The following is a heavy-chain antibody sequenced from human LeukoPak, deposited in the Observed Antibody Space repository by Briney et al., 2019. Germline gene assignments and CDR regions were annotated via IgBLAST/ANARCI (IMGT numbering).Heavy chain of an antibody. CDR1: GGSFSGYY. CDR3: ARGDYVWGSYDY. CDR2: IYYSGST. Sequence: PSETLSLTCAVYGGSFSGYYWSWIRQPPGKGLEWIGYIYYSGSTNYNPSLKSRVTISVDTSKNQFSLKLSSVTAADTAVYYCARGDYVWGSYDYWGQGTLVTVSS. V-gene: IGHV4-59*01. J-gene: IGHJ4*02. D-gene: IGHD3-16*01.